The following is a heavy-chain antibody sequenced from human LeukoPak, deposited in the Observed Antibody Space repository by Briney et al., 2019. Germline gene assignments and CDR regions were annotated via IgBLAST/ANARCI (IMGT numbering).Heavy chain of an antibody. D-gene: IGHD6-6*01. CDR1: GFTFSSYW. Sequence: SGGSLKLSCAASGFTFSSYWMHWVRQAPGKGLVWVSRINSDGSSTSYADSVKGRFTISRDNAKNSLYLQMNSLRAEDTAVYYCARVVKGEYSSSAPAFDIWGQGTMVTVSS. V-gene: IGHV3-74*01. CDR2: INSDGSST. J-gene: IGHJ3*02. CDR3: ARVVKGEYSSSAPAFDI.